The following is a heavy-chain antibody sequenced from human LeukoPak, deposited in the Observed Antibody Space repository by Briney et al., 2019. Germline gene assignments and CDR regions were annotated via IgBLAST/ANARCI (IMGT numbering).Heavy chain of an antibody. V-gene: IGHV3-53*01. CDR3: ARHRSEAAYDF. Sequence: GGSLRLSCAASGFTVSSNYMSWVRQAPGKGLEWVSVIYSGGSTYYADSVKGRFTISRDNSKNTMYLQMNRLRAEDTAVYYCARHRSEAAYDFWGQGTLVTVSS. D-gene: IGHD3-10*01. CDR1: GFTVSSNY. J-gene: IGHJ4*02. CDR2: IYSGGST.